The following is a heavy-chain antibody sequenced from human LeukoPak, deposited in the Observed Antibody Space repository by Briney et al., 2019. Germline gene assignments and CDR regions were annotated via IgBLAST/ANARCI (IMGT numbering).Heavy chain of an antibody. J-gene: IGHJ3*02. CDR3: ARDSPTYYYDSSGYYYVRQNAFDI. CDR2: IKKDGSEK. D-gene: IGHD3-22*01. Sequence: PGGSLRLSCAASGFTFSSYWMSWVRQAPGKGLEWVANIKKDGSEKYYVDSVKGRFTISRDNAKNSLYLQMSSLRAEDTAVYYCARDSPTYYYDSSGYYYVRQNAFDIWGKGTMVSVSS. CDR1: GFTFSSYW. V-gene: IGHV3-7*04.